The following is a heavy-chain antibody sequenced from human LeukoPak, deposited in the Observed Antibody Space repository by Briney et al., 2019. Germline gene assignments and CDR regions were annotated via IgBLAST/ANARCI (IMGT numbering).Heavy chain of an antibody. CDR2: ISAYNGNT. J-gene: IGHJ6*04. CDR3: ARDQEGSGSYWPKYYYYGMDV. D-gene: IGHD3-10*01. V-gene: IGHV1-18*04. Sequence: ASVKVSCKASGYTFTSYGISWVRQAPGQGLEWMGWISAYNGNTNYAQKLQGRVTMTTDTPTSTAYMELRSLRSDDTAVYYCARDQEGSGSYWPKYYYYGMDVWGKGTTVTVSS. CDR1: GYTFTSYG.